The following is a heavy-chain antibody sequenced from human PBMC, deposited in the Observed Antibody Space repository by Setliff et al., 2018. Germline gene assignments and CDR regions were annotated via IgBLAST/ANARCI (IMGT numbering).Heavy chain of an antibody. V-gene: IGHV3-23*01. D-gene: IGHD4-4*01. CDR3: AKDTGYYFDY. CDR1: GFTFSNYA. J-gene: IGHJ4*02. CDR2: ISGSGAI. Sequence: PGGSLCLSCAASGFTFSNYAMSWVRQAPGKGLEWVSAISGSGAISYADSVKGRFTVSRDNSKNTLYLQMNSLRGEDTAVYYCAKDTGYYFDYWGQGTLVTVSS.